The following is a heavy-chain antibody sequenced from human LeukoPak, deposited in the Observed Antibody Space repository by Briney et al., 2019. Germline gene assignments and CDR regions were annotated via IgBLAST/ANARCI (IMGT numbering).Heavy chain of an antibody. V-gene: IGHV3-33*01. Sequence: GSLRLSCAASGFTFSSYGMHWVRQAPGKGLEWVAVIWYDGSNKYYADSVKGRFTISRDSSKNTLYLQMNSLRAEDTAVYYCAREGPDYGDFDYWGQGTLVTVSS. CDR1: GFTFSSYG. D-gene: IGHD4-17*01. CDR2: IWYDGSNK. CDR3: AREGPDYGDFDY. J-gene: IGHJ4*02.